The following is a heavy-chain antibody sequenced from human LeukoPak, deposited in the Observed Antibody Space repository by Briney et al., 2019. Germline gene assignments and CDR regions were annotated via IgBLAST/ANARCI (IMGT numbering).Heavy chain of an antibody. V-gene: IGHV4-39*01. J-gene: IGHJ4*02. CDR2: VFHTGTA. D-gene: IGHD4-17*01. Sequence: SETLSLTCSVSGASISRTTYYWGWVRQPPGKGLEWIGSVFHTGTAYYNPARRSRVTLSVYTSKNQFSLKMTSVPAADTAVYYCTKNDVGDYGNWGQGTLVAVSS. CDR1: GASISRTTYY. CDR3: TKNDVGDYGN.